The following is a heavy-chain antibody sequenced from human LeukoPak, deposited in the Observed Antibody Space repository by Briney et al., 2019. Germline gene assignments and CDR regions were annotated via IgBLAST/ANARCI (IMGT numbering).Heavy chain of an antibody. CDR1: GGSFTDYF. Sequence: SETLSLTCDVFGGSFTDYFWTWIRQSPGKGLEWIGEINDYTGNTNYNPSLNSRISISLEKSKNQFSLELRSVTAADTAVYYCARGRIAKIVVVHSFHYGMDVWGQGTTVTVSS. CDR3: ARGRIAKIVVVHSFHYGMDV. CDR2: INDYTGNT. J-gene: IGHJ6*02. V-gene: IGHV4-34*01. D-gene: IGHD3-22*01.